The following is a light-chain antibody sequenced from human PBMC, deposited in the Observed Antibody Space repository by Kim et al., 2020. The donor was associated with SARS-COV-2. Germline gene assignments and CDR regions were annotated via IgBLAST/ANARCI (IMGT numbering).Light chain of an antibody. J-gene: IGLJ3*02. CDR3: QSYDSSNRV. V-gene: IGLV6-57*03. CDR2: EDN. CDR1: SGSIASNY. Sequence: GKTGTISCTRSSGSIASNYVQWYQQRPGSAPTTVIYEDNQRPSGVPDRFSGSIDSSSNYASLTISGLKTEDEADYYCQSYDSSNRVFGGGTQLTVL.